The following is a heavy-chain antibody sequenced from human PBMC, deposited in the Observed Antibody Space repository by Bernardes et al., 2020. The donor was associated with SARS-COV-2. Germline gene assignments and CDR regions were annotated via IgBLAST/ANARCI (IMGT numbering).Heavy chain of an antibody. Sequence: GGSLRLSCVVSGFTFSSFWMSWVRQAPEKGLEWVANIKQDGSQKYYVDSVKGRFTISRDNAKNSLYLQMDSLRAEDTAVYYCARDDFDAAKPLDYWGQGTLVTVSS. J-gene: IGHJ4*02. CDR2: IKQDGSQK. CDR1: GFTFSSFW. V-gene: IGHV3-7*03. CDR3: ARDDFDAAKPLDY. D-gene: IGHD2-21*01.